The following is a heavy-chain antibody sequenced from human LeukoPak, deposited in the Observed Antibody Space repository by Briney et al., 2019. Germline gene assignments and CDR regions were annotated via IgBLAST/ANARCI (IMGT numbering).Heavy chain of an antibody. CDR3: ARAGIGIEVAGTIHNWFDP. Sequence: SQTLSLTCTVSGASSSSGDYFWNWIRQTPGKGLEWIGYIYYSGSTYYNPSLRSRVSISVDTSKNQFSLKLTSVTAADTAVYYCARAGIGIEVAGTIHNWFDPWGQGTQVTVSS. D-gene: IGHD6-19*01. J-gene: IGHJ5*02. V-gene: IGHV4-30-4*08. CDR1: GASSSSGDYF. CDR2: IYYSGST.